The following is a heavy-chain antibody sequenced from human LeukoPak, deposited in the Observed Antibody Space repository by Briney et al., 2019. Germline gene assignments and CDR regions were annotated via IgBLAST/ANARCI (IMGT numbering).Heavy chain of an antibody. CDR1: GYTFTTYY. Sequence: ASVKVSCKASGYTFTTYYMHWVRQAPGQGLEWVGIINPRGGSTTYAQKFQGRVTMTRDTSTSTVYMELSSLKSDDTAVYYCARGLGSYPEIPLDYWGQGTLVTVSS. CDR3: ARGLGSYPEIPLDY. V-gene: IGHV1-46*01. J-gene: IGHJ4*02. CDR2: INPRGGST. D-gene: IGHD3-16*02.